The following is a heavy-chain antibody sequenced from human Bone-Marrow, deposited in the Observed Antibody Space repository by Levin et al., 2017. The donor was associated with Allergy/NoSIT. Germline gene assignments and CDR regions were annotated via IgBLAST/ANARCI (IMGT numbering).Heavy chain of an antibody. CDR3: VRGYFDSRGYSNAFDC. CDR1: GVSISSSY. J-gene: IGHJ4*02. CDR2: IHYTGGT. D-gene: IGHD3-22*01. Sequence: TLQTLSLTCSISGVSISSSYWSWIRQSPGGGLEWLGYIHYTGGTKYNPSLNSRVTILVDTSNNQFSLHLNSVTAADTAVYYCVRGYFDSRGYSNAFDCWGQGILVTVSS. V-gene: IGHV4-59*01.